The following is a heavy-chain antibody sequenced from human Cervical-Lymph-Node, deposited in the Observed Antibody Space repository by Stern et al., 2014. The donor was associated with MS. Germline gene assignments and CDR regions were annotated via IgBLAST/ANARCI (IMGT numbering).Heavy chain of an antibody. CDR3: ARKVEVTGIYGF. Sequence: VQLVQSGAEVKKPGASVKVSCKTSGYTFSGYYMHWVRQAPGQGLEWMGWINPKSGGTNYAQKFQDRVTMARDTSISTAYMELSSLRSDDTAVYYCARKVEVTGIYGFWGPGTLVTVSS. V-gene: IGHV1-2*02. CDR2: INPKSGGT. D-gene: IGHD2-21*02. CDR1: GYTFSGYY. J-gene: IGHJ4*02.